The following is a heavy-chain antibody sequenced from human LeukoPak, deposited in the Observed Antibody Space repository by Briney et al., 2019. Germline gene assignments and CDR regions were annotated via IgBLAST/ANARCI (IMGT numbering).Heavy chain of an antibody. CDR2: IYSGGST. CDR1: GFSFSSFA. CDR3: ARVFGGSGWYDAFDI. J-gene: IGHJ3*02. Sequence: GGSLRLSCAASGFSFSSFAMTWVRQAPGKGLEWVSVIYSGGSTYYADSVKGRFTISRDNSKNTLYLQMNSLRAEDTAVYYCARVFGGSGWYDAFDIWGQGTMVTVSS. D-gene: IGHD6-19*01. V-gene: IGHV3-66*01.